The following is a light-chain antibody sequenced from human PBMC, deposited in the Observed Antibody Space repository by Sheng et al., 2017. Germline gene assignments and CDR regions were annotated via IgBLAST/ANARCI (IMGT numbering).Light chain of an antibody. V-gene: IGLV3-25*03. Sequence: SYELTQPPSVSVSQGQTARITCSGDALPNQYAYWYQQKPGQAPVLVIYKDSQRPSGIPERFSGSSSGTTVTLTISGVQAEDEADYYCQSPDSSGSYVFGTGTKVTVL. J-gene: IGLJ1*01. CDR3: QSPDSSGSYV. CDR1: ALPNQY. CDR2: KDS.